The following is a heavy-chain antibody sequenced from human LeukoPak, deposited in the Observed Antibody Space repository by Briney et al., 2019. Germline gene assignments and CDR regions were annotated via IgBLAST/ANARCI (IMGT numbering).Heavy chain of an antibody. J-gene: IGHJ5*02. D-gene: IGHD3-3*01. CDR2: ISYDGSNK. CDR1: GFTFSSYA. V-gene: IGHV3-30-3*01. CDR3: ARPSYYDFWSGYYH. Sequence: GRSLRLSCAASGFTFSSYAMHWVRQAPGKGLEWVAVISYDGSNKYYADSVKGRFTISRGNSKNTLYLQMNSLRAEDTAVYYCARPSYYDFWSGYYHWGQGTLVTVSS.